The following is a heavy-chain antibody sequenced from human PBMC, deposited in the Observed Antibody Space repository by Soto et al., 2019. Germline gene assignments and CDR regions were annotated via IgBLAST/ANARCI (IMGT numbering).Heavy chain of an antibody. Sequence: QVQLQESGPGLVKPSETLSLTCTVSGGSISSYYWSWIRQPPGKGLEWIGFIYYSGSTNYNPSLKSRVTISVDTSKNQFSLKLSSVTAADTAVYYCAREKTTIGDFDYGGQGTLVTVSS. CDR1: GGSISSYY. V-gene: IGHV4-59*01. CDR2: IYYSGST. D-gene: IGHD1-7*01. CDR3: AREKTTIGDFDY. J-gene: IGHJ4*02.